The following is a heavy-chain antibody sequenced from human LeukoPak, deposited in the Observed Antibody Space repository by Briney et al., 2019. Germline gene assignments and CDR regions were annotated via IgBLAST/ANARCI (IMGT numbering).Heavy chain of an antibody. Sequence: PSETLSLTCTVSGGSISSSSYYWGWIRQPPGKGLEWIGSIYYSGSTYYNPSPKSRVTISADTSKNQFSLKLSSVTAADTAVYYCARLRSGSYYYYYYGMDVWGQGTTVTVSS. CDR3: ARLRSGSYYYYYYGMDV. CDR2: IYYSGST. J-gene: IGHJ6*02. D-gene: IGHD1-26*01. CDR1: GGSISSSSYY. V-gene: IGHV4-39*01.